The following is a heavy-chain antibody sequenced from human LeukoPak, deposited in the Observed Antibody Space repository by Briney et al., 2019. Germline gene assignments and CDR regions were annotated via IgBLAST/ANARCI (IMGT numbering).Heavy chain of an antibody. D-gene: IGHD3-10*01. CDR2: IIPIFGTA. V-gene: IGHV1-69*13. J-gene: IGHJ5*02. Sequence: GASVKVSCKASGGTFSSYAISWVRQAPGQGLEWMGGIIPIFGTANYAQKFQGRVTITADESASTAYMELSSLRSEDTAVYYCARGVRGVIIRPLNNWFDPWGQGTLVTVSS. CDR3: ARGVRGVIIRPLNNWFDP. CDR1: GGTFSSYA.